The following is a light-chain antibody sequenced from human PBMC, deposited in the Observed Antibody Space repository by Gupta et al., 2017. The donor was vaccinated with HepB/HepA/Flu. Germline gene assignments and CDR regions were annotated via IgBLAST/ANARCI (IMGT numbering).Light chain of an antibody. Sequence: NFILTQSHSVSESPGKTVIISCTRSSGSIADNYVQWYQQRPGSAPSTVIFDDNQRPSGVPDRFAGSIDTSSNSASLTISSLRTEDEAYYYCQSYDEYSLSFGGGTKLTVL. V-gene: IGLV6-57*03. CDR2: DDN. J-gene: IGLJ2*01. CDR1: SGSIADNY. CDR3: QSYDEYSLS.